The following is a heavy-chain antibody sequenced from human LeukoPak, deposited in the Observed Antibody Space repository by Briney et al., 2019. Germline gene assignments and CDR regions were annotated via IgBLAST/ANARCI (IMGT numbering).Heavy chain of an antibody. CDR1: GFTVSSNY. D-gene: IGHD3-10*01. CDR2: IDTSASYV. Sequence: GGSLRLSCAASGFTVSSNYMTWVRQAPGKGLEWVSFIDTSASYVYYGDSVKGRFAISRDNAKNSLYLQMNGLRAEDTAVYYCARGRSITLLRGVALSDGFDFWGQGAMVTVSS. V-gene: IGHV3-21*06. J-gene: IGHJ3*01. CDR3: ARGRSITLLRGVALSDGFDF.